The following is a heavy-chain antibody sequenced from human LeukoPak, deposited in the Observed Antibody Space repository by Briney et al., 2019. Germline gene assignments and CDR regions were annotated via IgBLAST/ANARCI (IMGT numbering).Heavy chain of an antibody. D-gene: IGHD1-1*01. Sequence: GRSLRLSCAASGFTFSSYGMLWVRQAPGKGLEWVAVISYDGSNKYYEDSVKGRFTISRDNSKNTLYLQMNSLRAEDTAVYYCAKRSGTTLRGMDVWGQGTTVTVSS. V-gene: IGHV3-30*18. CDR2: ISYDGSNK. CDR1: GFTFSSYG. J-gene: IGHJ6*02. CDR3: AKRSGTTLRGMDV.